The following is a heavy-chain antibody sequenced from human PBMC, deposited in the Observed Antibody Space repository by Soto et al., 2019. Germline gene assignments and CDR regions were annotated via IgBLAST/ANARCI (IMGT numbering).Heavy chain of an antibody. CDR1: GFTFSSFW. CDR2: IKTDGSET. V-gene: IGHV3-7*03. J-gene: IGHJ4*02. CDR3: TSDRYPRFYHGSGSYPYY. Sequence: GGSLRLSCAASGFTFSSFWMSWVRQAPGKGLEWVANIKTDGSETHYVDSVKGRFTISRDNPKTSLFLQMNSLRVEDTAVYFCTSDRYPRFYHGSGSYPYYWGQGAPVTVSS. D-gene: IGHD3-10*01.